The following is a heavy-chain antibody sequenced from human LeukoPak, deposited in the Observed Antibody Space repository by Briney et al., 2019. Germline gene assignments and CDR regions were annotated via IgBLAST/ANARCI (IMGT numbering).Heavy chain of an antibody. CDR3: AKEEVPNDY. CDR1: GFTLDNTA. CDR2: ISRMGFTT. Sequence: GGSLRLSCAVSGFTLDNTAMCWVRQAPGKGLEWISGISRMGFTTYYADSVNGRFTISRDTSKNTLYLQMDALRPEDTALYYCAKEEVPNDYWGRGTLVTVSS. V-gene: IGHV3-23*01. J-gene: IGHJ4*02.